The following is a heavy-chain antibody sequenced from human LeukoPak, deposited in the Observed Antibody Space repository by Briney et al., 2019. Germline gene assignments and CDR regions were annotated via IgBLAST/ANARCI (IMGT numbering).Heavy chain of an antibody. CDR2: ISAYNGNT. CDR1: GYTFTNYG. V-gene: IGHV1-18*01. Sequence: ASVKVSCKASGYTFTNYGFSWVRQAPGQGLECMGWISAYNGNTNYAQKLQGRVTMTTDTSTSTAYMELRSLRSDDTAVYYCARVFAGVLENDYWGEGTLVTVSS. D-gene: IGHD2-8*01. CDR3: ARVFAGVLENDY. J-gene: IGHJ4*02.